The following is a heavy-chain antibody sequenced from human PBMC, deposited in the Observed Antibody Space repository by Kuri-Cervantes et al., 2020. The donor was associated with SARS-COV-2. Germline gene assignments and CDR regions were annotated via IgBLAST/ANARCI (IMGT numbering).Heavy chain of an antibody. J-gene: IGHJ6*04. Sequence: GKSLRSPVQPLDSTLMIVPYSGSGNLRGRAWSGSQVGYADSVKGRFTISRDNAKNSLYLQMNSLRAEDTAVYYCARDAYPYSSSSSFSDVWGKGTTVTVSS. D-gene: IGHD6-6*01. V-gene: IGHV3-9*01. CDR1: DSTLMIVP. CDR3: ARDAYPYSSSSSFSDV.